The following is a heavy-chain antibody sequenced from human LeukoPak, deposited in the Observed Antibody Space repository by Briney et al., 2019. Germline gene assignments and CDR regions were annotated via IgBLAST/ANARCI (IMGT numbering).Heavy chain of an antibody. D-gene: IGHD3-3*01. CDR1: GFTVNNNF. V-gene: IGHV3-53*01. J-gene: IGHJ4*02. Sequence: PGGSLRLSCAASGFTVNNNFMSWVRQAPGKGLEWVSVIFNGGGADYTDSVQGRFTISRDNSKRTLFLQMNSLRAEDTAFYYCAKAELGVDTFFDYWGQGTLVTVSS. CDR3: AKAELGVDTFFDY. CDR2: IFNGGGA.